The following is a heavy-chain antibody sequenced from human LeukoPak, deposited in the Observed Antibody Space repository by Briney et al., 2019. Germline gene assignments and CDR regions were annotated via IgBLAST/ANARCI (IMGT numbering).Heavy chain of an antibody. D-gene: IGHD3-10*01. CDR1: GGSISSSSYY. Sequence: PSETLSLTCTVSGGSISSSSYYWGWIRQPPGKGLERIGSIYYSGSTYYNPSLKSRVYIPLDTSKNQFSLKLSSVTATDTAVYYCARITYFKGFDHWGQGTLVTVSS. CDR2: IYYSGST. J-gene: IGHJ4*02. V-gene: IGHV4-39*01. CDR3: ARITYFKGFDH.